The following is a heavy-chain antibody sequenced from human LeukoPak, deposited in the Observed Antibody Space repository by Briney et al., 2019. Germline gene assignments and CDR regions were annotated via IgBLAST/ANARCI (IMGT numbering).Heavy chain of an antibody. D-gene: IGHD6-25*01. CDR1: GGSISSSSYY. CDR2: IYYSGST. Sequence: SETLSLTCTVSGGSISSSSYYWGWIRQPPGKGLEWIGSIYYSGSTYYNPSLKSRVTISVDTSKNQFSLKLSSVTAADTAVYYCARVFSDGYYYYYMDVWGKGTTVTVSS. J-gene: IGHJ6*03. V-gene: IGHV4-39*07. CDR3: ARVFSDGYYYYYMDV.